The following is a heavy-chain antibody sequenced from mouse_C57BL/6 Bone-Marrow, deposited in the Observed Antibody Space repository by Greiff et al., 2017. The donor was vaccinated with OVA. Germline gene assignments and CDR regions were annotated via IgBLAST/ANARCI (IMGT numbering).Heavy chain of an antibody. CDR2: IDPENGDT. J-gene: IGHJ2*01. D-gene: IGHD2-1*01. V-gene: IGHV14-4*01. Sequence: VTLKVSGAELVRPGASVKLSCTASGFNIKDDYMHWVKQRPEQGLEWIGWIDPENGDTEYASKFQGKATITADTSSNTAYLQLSSLTSEDTAVYYCTSYGNFDYWGQGTTRTVSS. CDR3: TSYGNFDY. CDR1: GFNIKDDY.